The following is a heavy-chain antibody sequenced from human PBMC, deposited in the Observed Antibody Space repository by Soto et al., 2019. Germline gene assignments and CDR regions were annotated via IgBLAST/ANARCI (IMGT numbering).Heavy chain of an antibody. Sequence: QVQLVQSGAEVKKPGSSMRVSCKASGGTFKNYAFSWVRQAPGQGLEWMGGFIPIFGTGNYAEQFQGRVSITAYESTKTVYLVLRSLRSDDTAVYYCARISEFTYGYGLGYYFDSWGQGTLITVSS. J-gene: IGHJ4*02. CDR3: ARISEFTYGYGLGYYFDS. CDR2: FIPIFGTG. D-gene: IGHD5-18*01. CDR1: GGTFKNYA. V-gene: IGHV1-69*01.